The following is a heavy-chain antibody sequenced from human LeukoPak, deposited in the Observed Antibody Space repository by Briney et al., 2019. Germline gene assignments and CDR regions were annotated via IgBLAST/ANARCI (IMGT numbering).Heavy chain of an antibody. J-gene: IGHJ4*02. CDR3: ERTASFYKRFDY. CDR1: GGTFSSYY. CDR2: IYYSRST. D-gene: IGHD3-16*02. Sequence: PETLTLTCTVSGGTFSSYYLSWVRQPPGKGLEWIGYIYYSRSTNYNPSLKSRVSISVDTSKNQFSLKLRSVTAADTAVYYGERTASFYKRFDYWGQGTLVTVSS. V-gene: IGHV4-59*01.